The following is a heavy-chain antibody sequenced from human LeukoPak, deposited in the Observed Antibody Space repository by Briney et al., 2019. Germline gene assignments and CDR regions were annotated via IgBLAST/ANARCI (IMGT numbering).Heavy chain of an antibody. CDR2: INTNTGNP. V-gene: IGHV7-4-1*02. D-gene: IGHD2-2*03. J-gene: IGHJ4*02. CDR3: TRGGYCGSASCSDFDY. CDR1: GYTFTSYG. Sequence: ASVKVSCKASGYTFTSYGISWVRQAPGQGLEWMGWINTNTGNPTYAQGFTGRFVFSLDTSVSTAYLQISSLKAEDTAVYYCTRGGYCGSASCSDFDYWGQGTLVTVSS.